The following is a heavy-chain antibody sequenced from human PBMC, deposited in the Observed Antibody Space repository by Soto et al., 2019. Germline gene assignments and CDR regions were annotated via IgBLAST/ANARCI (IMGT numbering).Heavy chain of an antibody. J-gene: IGHJ6*02. CDR1: GFTFSSYS. CDR3: ARDHYSSSSGTNYFYGMDV. V-gene: IGHV3-30-3*01. CDR2: TSYDGNNK. D-gene: IGHD6-6*01. Sequence: QVPLVESGGGVVQPGRSLRLSCAASGFTFSSYSMHWVRQAPGKGLEWVAVTSYDGNNKYYADSVKGRFTISRDNSKNTLYLQMNSLRVADTAVFYCARDHYSSSSGTNYFYGMDVWGQGTTVTVSS.